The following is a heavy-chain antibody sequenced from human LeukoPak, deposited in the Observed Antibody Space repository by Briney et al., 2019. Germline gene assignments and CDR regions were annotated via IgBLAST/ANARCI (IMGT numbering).Heavy chain of an antibody. J-gene: IGHJ4*02. CDR1: GGSISSHY. V-gene: IGHV4-4*09. D-gene: IGHD1-1*01. CDR2: IYTSGST. CDR3: ARHRPLFSGTDYYFDY. Sequence: NPSETLSLTCTVSGGSISSHYWSWIRQPPGKGLEWIGYIYTSGSTNYNPSLKSRVTISVDTSKNQFSLKLSSVTAADTAVYYCARHRPLFSGTDYYFDYWGQGTLVTVSS.